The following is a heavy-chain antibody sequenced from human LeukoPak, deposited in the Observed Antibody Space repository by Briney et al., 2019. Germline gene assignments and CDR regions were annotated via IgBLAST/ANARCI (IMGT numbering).Heavy chain of an antibody. CDR2: IYYSGST. CDR1: GGSISSSSYY. CDR3: ARGGKNGPNWFDP. D-gene: IGHD2-8*01. V-gene: IGHV4-39*07. Sequence: SETLSLTCTVSGGSISSSSYYWGWIRQPPGKGLEWIGSIYYSGSTYYNPSLKSRVTISVDTSKNQFSVKLSSVTAADTAVYYCARGGKNGPNWFDPWGQGTLVTVSS. J-gene: IGHJ5*02.